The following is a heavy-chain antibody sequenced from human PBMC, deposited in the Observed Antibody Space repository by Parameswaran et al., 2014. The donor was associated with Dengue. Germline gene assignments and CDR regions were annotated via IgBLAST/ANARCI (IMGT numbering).Heavy chain of an antibody. CDR2: IYHSGST. J-gene: IGHJ5*02. D-gene: IGHD3-3*01. CDR3: ARGGRLYYDFWSGYLGDWFDP. V-gene: IGHV4-30-2*01. Sequence: PGKGLEWIGYIYHSGSTYYNPSLKSRVTISVDRSKNQFSLKLSSVTAADTAVYYCARGGRLYYDFWSGYLGDWFDPWGQGTPVTVSS.